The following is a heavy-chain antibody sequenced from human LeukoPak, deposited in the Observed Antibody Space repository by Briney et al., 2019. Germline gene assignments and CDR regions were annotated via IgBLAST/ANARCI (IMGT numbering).Heavy chain of an antibody. V-gene: IGHV4-59*01. Sequence: SETLSLTCTVSGGSISSYYWSWIRQPPGKGLEWIGYIYYSGSTNYNPSLKSRVTVSVDTSKNQCSLKLSSVTTADTAVYYCTRSTNLEAFDIWGQGTMVTVSS. D-gene: IGHD2-8*01. CDR3: TRSTNLEAFDI. CDR1: GGSISSYY. CDR2: IYYSGST. J-gene: IGHJ3*02.